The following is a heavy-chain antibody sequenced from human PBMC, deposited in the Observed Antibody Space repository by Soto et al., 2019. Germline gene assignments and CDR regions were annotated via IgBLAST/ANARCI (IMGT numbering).Heavy chain of an antibody. J-gene: IGHJ4*02. CDR1: GYTFTSYA. D-gene: IGHD2-21*02. V-gene: IGHV1-3*01. Sequence: ASVKVSGKASGYTFTSYAMHWVRQAPGQRLEWMGWINAGNGNTKYSQKFQGRFTITRDTSASTAYMELSSLRSEDTAVYYCAIERTYCGGDCYPGGYFDYWGQGTLVTVSS. CDR2: INAGNGNT. CDR3: AIERTYCGGDCYPGGYFDY.